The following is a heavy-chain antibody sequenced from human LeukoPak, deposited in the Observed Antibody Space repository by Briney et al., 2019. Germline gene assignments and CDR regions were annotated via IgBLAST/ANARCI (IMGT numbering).Heavy chain of an antibody. CDR1: GFTFSSYA. CDR2: ISYDGSNK. V-gene: IGHV3-30-3*01. CDR3: ARGRYYYDSSGTDAFDI. J-gene: IGHJ3*02. D-gene: IGHD3-22*01. Sequence: PGGSLRLPCAASGFTFSSYAMHWVRQAPGKGLEWVAVISYDGSNKYYADSVKGRFTISRDNSKNTLYLQMNSLRAEDTAVYYCARGRYYYDSSGTDAFDIWGQGTMVTVSS.